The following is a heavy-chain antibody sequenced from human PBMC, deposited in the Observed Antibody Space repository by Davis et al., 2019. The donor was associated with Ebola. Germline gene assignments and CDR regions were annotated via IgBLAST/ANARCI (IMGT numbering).Heavy chain of an antibody. Sequence: GESLKISCAASGFTFSTYAMGWVRRAPGKGLEWVSSIDFNGGYTYYTDSVKGRFTISRDNSKNTLYLQMNSLRAEDTAVYYCAKDQSGSSLNWFDPWGQGTLVTVSS. J-gene: IGHJ5*02. CDR2: IDFNGGYT. CDR3: AKDQSGSSLNWFDP. V-gene: IGHV3-23*01. CDR1: GFTFSTYA. D-gene: IGHD6-13*01.